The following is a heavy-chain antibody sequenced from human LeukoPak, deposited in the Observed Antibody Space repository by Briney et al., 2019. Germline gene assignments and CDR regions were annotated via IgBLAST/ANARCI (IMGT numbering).Heavy chain of an antibody. V-gene: IGHV3-21*01. D-gene: IGHD6-19*01. CDR1: GFTFSSDR. J-gene: IGHJ4*02. CDR3: ARDLPVSGAYHQFDS. CDR2: IYSGSDYI. Sequence: GGSLRLSCVASGFTFSSDRMNWVRQAPGKGLEWVPTIYSGSDYIYYADSVKGRFTISRDNAKNSLYLQMNSLRAEDTAIYYCARDLPVSGAYHQFDSWGQGTLVTVSS.